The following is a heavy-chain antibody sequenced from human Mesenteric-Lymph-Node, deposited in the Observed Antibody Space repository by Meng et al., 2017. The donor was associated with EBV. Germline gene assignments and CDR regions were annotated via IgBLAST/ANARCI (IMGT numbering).Heavy chain of an antibody. CDR2: IDHSGSN. V-gene: IGHV4-34*01. Sequence: QVQRQRWGAGVLKPSEPLSLTCAVYGGSFNDYSWTWIRQPPGKGLEWIGEIDHSGSNNYNPSLKSRVTMAVDTSKNQFSLKLASVTAADTAVYYCARVDYTKSLPFDYWGRGTLVTVST. CDR1: GGSFNDYS. D-gene: IGHD2-2*02. CDR3: ARVDYTKSLPFDY. J-gene: IGHJ4*02.